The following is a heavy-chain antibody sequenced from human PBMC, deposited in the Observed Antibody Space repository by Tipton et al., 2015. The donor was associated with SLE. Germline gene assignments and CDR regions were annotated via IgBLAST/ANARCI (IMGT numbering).Heavy chain of an antibody. J-gene: IGHJ5*02. CDR2: ITGGSGIT. D-gene: IGHD1-26*01. CDR1: GFTFKDYA. Sequence: GSLRLSCAASGFTFKDYAMNWVRQAPGKGPEWVSVITGGSGITYYADSVKGRFTISRDNSKNTLSLQMDNLRAEDTAVYYCAKDRADMWVYGVPNWLDPWCQGTLVTVSS. CDR3: AKDRADMWVYGVPNWLDP. V-gene: IGHV3-23*01.